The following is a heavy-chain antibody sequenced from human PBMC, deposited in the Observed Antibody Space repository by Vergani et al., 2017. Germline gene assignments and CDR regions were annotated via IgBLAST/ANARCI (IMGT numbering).Heavy chain of an antibody. CDR1: GYTFTSYG. CDR3: ARVARRKIFLEWLSHDWFDP. D-gene: IGHD3-3*01. J-gene: IGHJ5*02. Sequence: QVQLVQSGAEVKKPGASVKVSCKASGYTFTSYGISWVRQAPGQGLEWMGWISAYNGNTNYAQKLQGRVTMTTDTSKSTAYMELRSLRSDDTAVYYGARVARRKIFLEWLSHDWFDPWGQGTLVTVSS. V-gene: IGHV1-18*01. CDR2: ISAYNGNT.